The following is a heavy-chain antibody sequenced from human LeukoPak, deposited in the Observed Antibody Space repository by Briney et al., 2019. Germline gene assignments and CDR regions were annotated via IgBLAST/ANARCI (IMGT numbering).Heavy chain of an antibody. CDR3: ARSYSGDYIYFDY. CDR2: IKEDGSEK. Sequence: GGSLRLSCAASGFTFSTYWMTWVRQAPGKGLEWVANIKEDGSEKYYVDSVKGRFTISRDNAKNSLYLLMISVRAEDTAVYYGARSYSGDYIYFDYWGQGTLVTVSS. J-gene: IGHJ4*02. D-gene: IGHD4-17*01. V-gene: IGHV3-7*01. CDR1: GFTFSTYW.